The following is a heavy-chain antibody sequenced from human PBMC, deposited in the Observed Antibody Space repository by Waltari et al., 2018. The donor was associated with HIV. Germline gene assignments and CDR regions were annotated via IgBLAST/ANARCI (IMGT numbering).Heavy chain of an antibody. CDR2: IDTRRST. CDR3: ARAYYDFWSGTGSSGNWFDP. D-gene: IGHD3-3*01. J-gene: IGHJ5*02. CDR1: GGSISSGSSY. V-gene: IGHV4-61*02. Sequence: QVQLQESGPGLVKPSQTLSLTCTVSGGSISSGSSYSSWIRQPAGRGLELIGRIDTRRSTNYNPSLESRVTISVDTSRNQFSLKLRSVTAADTAVYYCARAYYDFWSGTGSSGNWFDPWGQGTLVTVSS.